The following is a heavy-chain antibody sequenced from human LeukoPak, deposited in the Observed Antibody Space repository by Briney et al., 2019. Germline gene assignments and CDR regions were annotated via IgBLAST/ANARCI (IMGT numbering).Heavy chain of an antibody. CDR2: ISSSGSTI. V-gene: IGHV3-48*03. Sequence: GGSLRLSCAAAGFTFSSYEMNWVRQAAGKGLEWVSYISSSGSTIYYADSVKGRFTISRDNAKNSLYLQMNSLRAEDTAVYYCAELGITMIGGVWGKGTTVTISS. D-gene: IGHD3-10*02. J-gene: IGHJ6*04. CDR3: AELGITMIGGV. CDR1: GFTFSSYE.